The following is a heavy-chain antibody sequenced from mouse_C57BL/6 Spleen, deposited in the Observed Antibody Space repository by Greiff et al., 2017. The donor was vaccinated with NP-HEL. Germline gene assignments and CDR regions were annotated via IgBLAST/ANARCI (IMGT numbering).Heavy chain of an antibody. CDR1: GYTFTSYW. J-gene: IGHJ4*01. CDR3: ASPLAMDY. V-gene: IGHV1-59*01. Sequence: QVQLKQPGAELVRPGTSVKLSCKASGYTFTSYWMHWVKQRPGQGLEWIGVIDPSDSYTNYNQKFKGKATLTVDTSSSTAYMQLSSLTSEDSAVYYCASPLAMDYWGQGTSVTVSS. CDR2: IDPSDSYT.